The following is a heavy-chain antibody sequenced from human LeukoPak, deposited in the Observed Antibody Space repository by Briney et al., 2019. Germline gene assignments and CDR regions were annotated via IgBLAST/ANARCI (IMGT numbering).Heavy chain of an antibody. CDR2: IYPDDSNT. CDR1: GYSFTTHW. Sequence: GESLKVSCKGSGYSFTTHWIGWVRQMPGKGLEWMGIIYPDDSNTRYSPSFQGQVTLSADKSINTAYLQWSSLRASDTAMYYCARLEEDLTLGVAGYWFVPWGQGTLVTVS. J-gene: IGHJ5*02. V-gene: IGHV5-51*01. CDR3: ARLEEDLTLGVAGYWFVP. D-gene: IGHD3-16*01.